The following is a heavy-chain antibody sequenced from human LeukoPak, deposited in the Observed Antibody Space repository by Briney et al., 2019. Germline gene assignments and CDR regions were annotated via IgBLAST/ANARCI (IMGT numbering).Heavy chain of an antibody. CDR3: ARDETVTRSSGWGTYYYYYYMDV. D-gene: IGHD6-19*01. J-gene: IGHJ6*03. Sequence: GGSLRLSCAASGFTFSSYWMSWVRQAPGKGLEWVANIKQDGSEKYYVDSVKGRFTISRDNAKNSLYLQMNSLRAEDTAVYYCARDETVTRSSGWGTYYYYYYMDVWGKGTTVTISS. V-gene: IGHV3-7*01. CDR1: GFTFSSYW. CDR2: IKQDGSEK.